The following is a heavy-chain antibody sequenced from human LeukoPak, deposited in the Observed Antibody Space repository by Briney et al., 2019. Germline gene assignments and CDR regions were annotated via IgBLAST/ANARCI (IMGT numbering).Heavy chain of an antibody. J-gene: IGHJ6*02. CDR2: IYYSGST. V-gene: IGHV4-59*12. Sequence: SETLSLTCTVSGGSISSYYWSWIRQPPGKGLEWIGYIYYSGSTNYNPSLKSRVTISVDTSKRLFSLNLSSVTAADTAVYYCARDRVDSSSYYPSYYYYGMDVWGQGTTVTVSS. CDR3: ARDRVDSSSYYPSYYYYGMDV. CDR1: GGSISSYY. D-gene: IGHD3-22*01.